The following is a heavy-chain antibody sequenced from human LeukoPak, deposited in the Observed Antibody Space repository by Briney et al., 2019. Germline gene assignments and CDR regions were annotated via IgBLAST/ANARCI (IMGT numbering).Heavy chain of an antibody. CDR3: ARSGYSGHADWGGMNY. CDR2: VSGSGGST. D-gene: IGHD5-12*01. Sequence: HPGGSLRLSCAASGFTFSSYAMSWVRQAPGKGLEWVSAVSGSGGSTYCTDSVKGRFTISRDNSKNTLYLQMNSLRAEDTAVYYCARSGYSGHADWGGMNYWGQGTLVTVSS. CDR1: GFTFSSYA. V-gene: IGHV3-23*01. J-gene: IGHJ4*02.